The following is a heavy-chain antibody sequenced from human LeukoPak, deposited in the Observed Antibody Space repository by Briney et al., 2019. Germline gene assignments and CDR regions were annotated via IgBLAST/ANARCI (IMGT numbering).Heavy chain of an antibody. CDR1: GYSFTSYW. V-gene: IGHV5-51*01. D-gene: IGHD2-21*02. J-gene: IGHJ3*02. CDR2: IYPGDSDT. Sequence: GESLKISCKGSGYSFTSYWIGWVRQMPGKGLEWMGIIYPGDSDTRYSPSFQGQVTISADKSISTAYLQWSSLKASDTAMYYCACSAYCGGDCYSTDAFGIWGQGTMVTVSS. CDR3: ACSAYCGGDCYSTDAFGI.